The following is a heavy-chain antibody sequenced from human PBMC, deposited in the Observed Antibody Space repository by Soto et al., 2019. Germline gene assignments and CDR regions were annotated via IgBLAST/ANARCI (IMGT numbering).Heavy chain of an antibody. J-gene: IGHJ6*02. CDR3: ASVGQYYYYGMDV. V-gene: IGHV3-11*01. Sequence: GGSLRLSCAASGFTFSDYYMSWIRQAPGKGLEWISYISGTTNTINYADSVRGRSTISRDNAKNSLFLQMNSLRAEDTAVYYCASVGQYYYYGMDVWGQGTTVTVSS. CDR1: GFTFSDYY. CDR2: ISGTTNTI. D-gene: IGHD1-26*01.